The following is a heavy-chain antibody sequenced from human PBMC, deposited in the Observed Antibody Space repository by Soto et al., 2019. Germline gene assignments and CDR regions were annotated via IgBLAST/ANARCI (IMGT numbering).Heavy chain of an antibody. CDR3: AKSYVWNYVGPDY. CDR2: ISVSGDNT. V-gene: IGHV3-23*01. Sequence: HPGGSLRLSCVASVFSFSDYFMALVRQAPGKGLECVSAISVSGDNTYYGDSVKGRFAISRDNSKHTMYLQINSLRAEDTAVYYCAKSYVWNYVGPDYWGQGTLVTLSS. CDR1: VFSFSDYF. J-gene: IGHJ4*02. D-gene: IGHD1-7*01.